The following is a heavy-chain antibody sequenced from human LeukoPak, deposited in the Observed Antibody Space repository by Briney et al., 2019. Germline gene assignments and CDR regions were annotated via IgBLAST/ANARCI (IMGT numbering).Heavy chain of an antibody. CDR1: SGSISTSNYY. CDR2: IFYSGST. D-gene: IGHD6-19*01. CDR3: ARRGRIAVAGTLGGLPAFDI. V-gene: IGHV4-39*07. Sequence: SETLSLTCTVSSGSISTSNYYWGWVRQPPGKALEWIGNIFYSGSTYYNPSLKSRVTISVDTSKNQFSPKLSSVTAADTAVYYCARRGRIAVAGTLGGLPAFDIWGQGTMVTVSS. J-gene: IGHJ3*02.